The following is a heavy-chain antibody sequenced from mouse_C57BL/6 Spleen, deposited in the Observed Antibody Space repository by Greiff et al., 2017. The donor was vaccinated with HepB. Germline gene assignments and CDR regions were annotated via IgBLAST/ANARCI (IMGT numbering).Heavy chain of an antibody. CDR1: GYSITSGYY. J-gene: IGHJ2*01. V-gene: IGHV3-6*01. CDR3: ARENYYGKGY. CDR2: ISYDGSN. D-gene: IGHD1-1*01. Sequence: EVKLLESGPGLVKPSQSLSLTCSVTGYSITSGYYWNWIRQFPGNKLEWMGYISYDGSNNYNPSLKNRISITRDTSKNQFFLKLNSVTTEDTATYYCARENYYGKGYWGQGTTLTVSS.